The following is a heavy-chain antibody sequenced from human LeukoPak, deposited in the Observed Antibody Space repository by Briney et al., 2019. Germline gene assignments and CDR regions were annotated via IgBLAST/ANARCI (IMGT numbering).Heavy chain of an antibody. V-gene: IGHV1-58*02. CDR2: IVVGSGNT. CDR3: AASYYYDSSGRGGYYYCYMDV. J-gene: IGHJ6*03. CDR1: GFTFTSSA. Sequence: GTSVKVSCKASGFTFTSSAMQWVRQARGQRFEWIGWIVVGSGNTNYAQKFQERVTITRDMSTSTAYMELSSLRSEDTAVYYCAASYYYDSSGRGGYYYCYMDVWGKGTTVTVSS. D-gene: IGHD3-22*01.